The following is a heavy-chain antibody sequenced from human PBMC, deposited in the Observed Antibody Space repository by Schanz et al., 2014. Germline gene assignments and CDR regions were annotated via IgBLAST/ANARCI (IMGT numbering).Heavy chain of an antibody. V-gene: IGHV3-74*02. D-gene: IGHD6-6*01. J-gene: IGHJ4*02. Sequence: VQLVDSGGGLVKPGGSLRLSCAASGFTFSTYWMHWVRQAPGKGLVWVSHINSDGTTTTYADSVKGRFTISRDNAENSLYLQMNSLRAEDTAVYYCVPMSIAAQWGQGTLVTVSS. CDR3: VPMSIAAQ. CDR2: INSDGTTT. CDR1: GFTFSTYW.